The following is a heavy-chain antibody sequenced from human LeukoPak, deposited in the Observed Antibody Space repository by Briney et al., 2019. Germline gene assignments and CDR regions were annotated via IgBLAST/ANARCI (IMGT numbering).Heavy chain of an antibody. D-gene: IGHD4-23*01. CDR3: AKDYRYGGNSAYYFDH. Sequence: PGGSLRLSCAASGFIFSSNTMNWVRQAPGKGLEWVSSISSSSSYIYYADSVKGRFTISRDNAKNSLYLQLNSLRADDTAVYSSAKDYRYGGNSAYYFDHWGQGTLVTVSS. CDR1: GFIFSSNT. CDR2: ISSSSSYI. J-gene: IGHJ4*02. V-gene: IGHV3-21*04.